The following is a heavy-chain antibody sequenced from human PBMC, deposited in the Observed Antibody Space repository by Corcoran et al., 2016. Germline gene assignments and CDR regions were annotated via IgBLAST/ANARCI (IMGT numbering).Heavy chain of an antibody. D-gene: IGHD1-20*01. V-gene: IGHV3-21*01. CDR2: ISSSSSYI. Sequence: EVQLVESGGGLVKPGGSLRLSCAASGFTFSSYSMNWVRQAPGKGLEWVSSISSSSSYIYYADSVKGRFTISRDNAKNSLYLQMNSLRAEDTAVYYCARSAGITGTTSYWGQGTLVTVSS. CDR1: GFTFSSYS. J-gene: IGHJ4*02. CDR3: ARSAGITGTTSY.